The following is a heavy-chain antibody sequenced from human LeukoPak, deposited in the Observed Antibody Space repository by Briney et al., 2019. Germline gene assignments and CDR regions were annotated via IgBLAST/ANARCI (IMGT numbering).Heavy chain of an antibody. V-gene: IGHV4-39*01. Sequence: PSETLSLTCTVSGGFISSSTYYWGWIRQPPGKGLEWIGSIYYSGGTFYNPSLKNRVTISVDTSENHFSLKLTSVTAADTAVYYCAKHYYNDTAGYYWPLAFWGQGTLVTVSS. J-gene: IGHJ4*02. CDR1: GGFISSSTYY. CDR2: IYYSGGT. D-gene: IGHD3-22*01. CDR3: AKHYYNDTAGYYWPLAF.